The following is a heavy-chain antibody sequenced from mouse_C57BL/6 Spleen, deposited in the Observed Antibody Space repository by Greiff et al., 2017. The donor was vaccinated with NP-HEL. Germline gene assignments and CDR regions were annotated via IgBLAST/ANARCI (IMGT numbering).Heavy chain of an antibody. J-gene: IGHJ2*01. CDR3: ATDGYYDY. V-gene: IGHV14-3*01. D-gene: IGHD2-3*01. Sequence: VQLKESVAELVRPGASVKLSCTASGFNIKNTYMPWVKQRPEQGLEWIGRIDPANGNTKYAPKFQGKATITADTSSNTAYLQLSSLTSEDTAIYYCATDGYYDYWGQGTTLTVSS. CDR1: GFNIKNTY. CDR2: IDPANGNT.